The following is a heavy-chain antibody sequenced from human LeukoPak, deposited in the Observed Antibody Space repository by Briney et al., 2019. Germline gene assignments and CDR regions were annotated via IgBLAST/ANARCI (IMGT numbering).Heavy chain of an antibody. V-gene: IGHV5-10-1*01. CDR3: ASQKCRRVDSDGMDI. Sequence: GESLKISLQGFGYIINSLWIRWVRQMPGKGLEWMGRIDPGDSYSKSSPSFQGHVTISADKSISTAFLQWRSLKASDTAKYYCASQKCRRVDSDGMDIWGQGTMITVSS. J-gene: IGHJ3*02. CDR2: IDPGDSYS. CDR1: GYIINSLW. D-gene: IGHD4-23*01.